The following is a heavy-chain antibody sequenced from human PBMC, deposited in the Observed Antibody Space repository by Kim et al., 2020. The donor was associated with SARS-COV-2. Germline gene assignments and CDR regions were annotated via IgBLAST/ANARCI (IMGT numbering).Heavy chain of an antibody. CDR1: GGTFSSYA. CDR2: IIPILGIA. D-gene: IGHD7-27*01. Sequence: SVKVSCKASGGTFSSYAISWVRQAPGQGLEWMGRIIPILGIANYAQKFQGRVTITADKSTSTAYMELSSLRSEDTAVYYCARDSSNWGSYYYGMDVWGQGTTVTVSS. CDR3: ARDSSNWGSYYYGMDV. V-gene: IGHV1-69*04. J-gene: IGHJ6*02.